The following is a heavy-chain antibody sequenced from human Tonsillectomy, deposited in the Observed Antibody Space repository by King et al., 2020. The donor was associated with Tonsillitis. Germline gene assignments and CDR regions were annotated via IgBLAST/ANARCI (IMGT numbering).Heavy chain of an antibody. CDR1: GGSISSSSCF. V-gene: IGHV4-39*01. D-gene: IGHD6-19*01. CDR3: ARRMAVAGAPFDY. Sequence: QLQESGPGLAKPSETLSLTCTVSGGSISSSSCFWGWIRQPPGKGLEWIGSIFHSGSTYYNPSLKSRVTISVDTSKKQFSLKLSSVTAADTAVYYCARRMAVAGAPFDYWGQGTLVTVSS. CDR2: IFHSGST. J-gene: IGHJ4*02.